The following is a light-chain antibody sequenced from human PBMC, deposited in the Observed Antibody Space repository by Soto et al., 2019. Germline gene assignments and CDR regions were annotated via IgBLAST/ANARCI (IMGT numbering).Light chain of an antibody. CDR2: GAF. J-gene: IGKJ1*01. CDR3: QQYNNWPWT. Sequence: EIVMTQSPATLSVSPGERATISCRASQSVSSNLAWYQQKLGQASRLLIYGAFTRATGIPARFSGSGSGTEFTLTISSLQSEDFAVYCCQQYNNWPWTFGQGTKVDIK. CDR1: QSVSSN. V-gene: IGKV3-15*01.